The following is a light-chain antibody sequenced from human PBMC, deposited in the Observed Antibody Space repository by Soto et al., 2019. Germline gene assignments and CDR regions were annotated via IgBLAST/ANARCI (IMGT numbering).Light chain of an antibody. V-gene: IGLV2-8*01. CDR2: EVN. Sequence: QSVLTQPPSASGSPGQSVTISCTGTSSDVGFYNYVSGYQQHPGKAPKLMIYEVNKRPSGVPDRVSGSKSGNTASLTVSGLQPEDEADYYCSSYADNPIFVFGSGTKLTVL. J-gene: IGLJ1*01. CDR3: SSYADNPIFV. CDR1: SSDVGFYNY.